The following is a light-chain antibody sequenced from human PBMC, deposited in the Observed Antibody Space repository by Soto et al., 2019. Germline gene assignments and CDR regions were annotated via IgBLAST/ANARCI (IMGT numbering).Light chain of an antibody. CDR3: QQYNSYPWT. Sequence: DIQITQSPSTLSASVGDRVTITCRASQSISGWLAWYQQKPGKAPKILIYDVSSLESGVPSRFSGSGSGTEFTLAISSLRPDDFETYYCQQYNSYPWTFGQGTKVDIK. J-gene: IGKJ1*01. V-gene: IGKV1-5*01. CDR1: QSISGW. CDR2: DVS.